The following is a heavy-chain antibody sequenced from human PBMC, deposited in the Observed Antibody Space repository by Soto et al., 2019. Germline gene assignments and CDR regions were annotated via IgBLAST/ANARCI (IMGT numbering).Heavy chain of an antibody. V-gene: IGHV1-69*01. CDR2: IIPISSTT. Sequence: QVELVQSGAEVKKPGSSVKVSCKASGGNFITFAISWVRQAPGQGLEWMGEIIPISSTTKSALKFQDRVTISADGSSSTVHMELRSLKSEDTAIYFCAKKLGIDPFGSYGLDVWGQGTTVTVSS. CDR3: AKKLGIDPFGSYGLDV. J-gene: IGHJ6*02. D-gene: IGHD7-27*01. CDR1: GGNFITFA.